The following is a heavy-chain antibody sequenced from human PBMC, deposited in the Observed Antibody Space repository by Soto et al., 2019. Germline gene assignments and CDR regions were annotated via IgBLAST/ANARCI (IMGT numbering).Heavy chain of an antibody. J-gene: IGHJ1*01. CDR2: ISAYNGNT. CDR1: GYTFTSYG. D-gene: IGHD6-13*01. V-gene: IGHV1-18*01. Sequence: QVQLVQSGAEVKKPGASVKVSCKASGYTFTSYGISWVRQAPGQGLEWMGWISAYNGNTNYAQKLQGRVTMTTDTSTSTAYMELRSLRSDDTAVYYCASFSASSSWSQERAEYFQHWGQGTLVTVSS. CDR3: ASFSASSSWSQERAEYFQH.